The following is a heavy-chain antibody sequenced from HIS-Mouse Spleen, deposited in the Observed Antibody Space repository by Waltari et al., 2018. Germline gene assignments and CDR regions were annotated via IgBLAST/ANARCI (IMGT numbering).Heavy chain of an antibody. Sequence: QLQLQESGPGLVKPSETLSLTCTVSGGSISSSSYYGGWIRQPPGKGLEWVGSIYDSGSTYYNPSLKSRVTISVDTSKNQFSLKLSSVTAADTAVYYCAREIPYSSSWYDWYFDLWGRGTLVTVSS. V-gene: IGHV4-39*07. J-gene: IGHJ2*01. CDR3: AREIPYSSSWYDWYFDL. CDR1: GGSISSSSYY. CDR2: IYDSGST. D-gene: IGHD6-13*01.